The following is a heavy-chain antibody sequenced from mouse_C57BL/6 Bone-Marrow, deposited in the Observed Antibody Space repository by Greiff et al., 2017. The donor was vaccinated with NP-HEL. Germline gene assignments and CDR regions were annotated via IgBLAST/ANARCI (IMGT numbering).Heavy chain of an antibody. CDR2: IWSGGST. CDR1: GFSLTSYG. Sequence: QVQLKQSGPGLVQPSQSLSITCTVSGFSLTSYGVHWVRQSPGKGLEWLGVIWSGGSTDYNAAFISRLSISKDNSKSQVFFKMNSLQADDTAIYYCARKGYDGHYWFAYWGQGTLVTVSA. V-gene: IGHV2-2*01. CDR3: ARKGYDGHYWFAY. D-gene: IGHD2-3*01. J-gene: IGHJ3*01.